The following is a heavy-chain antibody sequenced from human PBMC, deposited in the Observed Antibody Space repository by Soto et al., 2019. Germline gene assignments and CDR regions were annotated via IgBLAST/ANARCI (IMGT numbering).Heavy chain of an antibody. CDR3: ARVPPHGDYAFDY. CDR1: GGSSSGYY. Sequence: QVQLQQWGAGLLKPSETLSLTCAVYGGSSSGYYWSWIRQPPGKGLEWIGEINHSGSTNYNPSLKSQATISVDTSKIQFSLKLSSVTAADTAVYYCARVPPHGDYAFDYWGQGTLVTVSS. D-gene: IGHD4-17*01. V-gene: IGHV4-34*01. J-gene: IGHJ4*02. CDR2: INHSGST.